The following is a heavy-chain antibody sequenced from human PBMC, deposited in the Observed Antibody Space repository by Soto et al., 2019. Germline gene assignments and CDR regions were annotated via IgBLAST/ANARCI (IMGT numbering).Heavy chain of an antibody. CDR2: ISGYNGNT. Sequence: QVQLVQSGAEVKKPGASVKVSCKASGYTFISYGISWVRQAPGQGLEWMGWISGYNGNTKYAQKLQGRVTMTTNTSTSTAYMELRSLRSDDTVVYYCASDLGAQIVDYWGQGTLVTVSS. CDR3: ASDLGAQIVDY. J-gene: IGHJ4*02. D-gene: IGHD1-26*01. CDR1: GYTFISYG. V-gene: IGHV1-18*01.